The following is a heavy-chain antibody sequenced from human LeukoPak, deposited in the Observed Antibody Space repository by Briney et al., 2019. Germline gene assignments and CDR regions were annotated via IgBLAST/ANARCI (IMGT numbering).Heavy chain of an antibody. CDR1: GFTFSSYS. V-gene: IGHV3-48*04. J-gene: IGHJ4*02. Sequence: GGSLRLSCAASGFTFSSYSMNWVRQAPGKGLEWVSFITSDTSTIYYADSVEGRFTISRDNAKNSLYLQMDSLRAEDTAVYYCARDSLHSSSGWFGCGDYWGQGTLVSVSS. D-gene: IGHD6-19*01. CDR2: ITSDTSTI. CDR3: ARDSLHSSSGWFGCGDY.